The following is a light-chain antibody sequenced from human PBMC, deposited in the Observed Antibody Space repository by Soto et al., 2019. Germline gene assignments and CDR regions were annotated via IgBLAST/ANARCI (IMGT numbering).Light chain of an antibody. CDR2: GAS. Sequence: EIVLTQSPDTLSLSPGERATLSCRASQSVSSSYLAWFQQKPGQAPRLLIYGASSRATGIPDRFSGSGSGTDFTLIISRLEPEDCAVYYCQQYNNSPYTFGQGTKLELK. V-gene: IGKV3-20*01. J-gene: IGKJ2*01. CDR1: QSVSSSY. CDR3: QQYNNSPYT.